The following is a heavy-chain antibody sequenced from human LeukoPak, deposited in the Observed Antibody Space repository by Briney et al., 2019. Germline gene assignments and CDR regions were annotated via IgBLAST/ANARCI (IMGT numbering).Heavy chain of an antibody. V-gene: IGHV3-20*04. CDR1: GFTFDDYG. J-gene: IGHJ4*02. CDR3: ARTRVRFLEWHEYPQAGAIDY. D-gene: IGHD3-3*01. CDR2: INWNGGST. Sequence: GGSLRLSCAASGFTFDDYGMSWVRQAPGKGLEWVSGINWNGGSTGYADSAKGRFTISRDNAKNSLYLQMNSLRAEDTALYYCARTRVRFLEWHEYPQAGAIDYWGQGTLVTVSS.